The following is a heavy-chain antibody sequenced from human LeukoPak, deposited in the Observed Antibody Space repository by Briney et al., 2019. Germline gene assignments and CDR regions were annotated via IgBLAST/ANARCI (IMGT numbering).Heavy chain of an antibody. CDR2: INPSGGST. V-gene: IGHV1-46*01. D-gene: IGHD3-3*01. CDR3: ARAYDFWSGYPLFDY. Sequence: ASVKVSCKASGYTFTSYYMHWVRQAPGQGLEWMGIINPSGGSTSYAQKFQGRVTMTRDMSTSTVYMELSSLRSEDTAVYYCARAYDFWSGYPLFDYWGQGTLVTVSS. J-gene: IGHJ4*02. CDR1: GYTFTSYY.